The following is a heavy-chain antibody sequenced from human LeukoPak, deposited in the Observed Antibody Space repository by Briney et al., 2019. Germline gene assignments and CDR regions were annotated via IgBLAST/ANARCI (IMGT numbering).Heavy chain of an antibody. CDR3: AGGDYDYAFDI. D-gene: IGHD5-12*01. J-gene: IGHJ3*02. V-gene: IGHV3-30-3*01. CDR1: GFTFSSYA. Sequence: GGSLRLSCAASGFTFSSYAMHWVRQAPGKGLEWVAVISYGGSNKYYADSVKGRFTISRDNSKNTLYLQMNSLRAEDTAVYYCAGGDYDYAFDIWGQGTMVTVSS. CDR2: ISYGGSNK.